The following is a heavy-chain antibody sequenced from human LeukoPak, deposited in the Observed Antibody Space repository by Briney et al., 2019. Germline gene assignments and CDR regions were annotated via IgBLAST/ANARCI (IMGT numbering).Heavy chain of an antibody. D-gene: IGHD3-9*01. CDR2: IYYSGST. CDR3: ARVTGYMIEDYFDY. J-gene: IGHJ4*02. Sequence: SETLSLTCTVSGGSISSYYWGWIRQPPGKGLEWIGYIYYSGSTNYNPSLKSRVTISVDTSKNQFSLKLSSVTAADTAVYYCARVTGYMIEDYFDYWGQGTLVTVSS. CDR1: GGSISSYY. V-gene: IGHV4-59*01.